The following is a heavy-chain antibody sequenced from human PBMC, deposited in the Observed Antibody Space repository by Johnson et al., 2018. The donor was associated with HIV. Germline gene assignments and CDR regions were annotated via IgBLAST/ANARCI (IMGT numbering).Heavy chain of an antibody. Sequence: VQLVESGGGLVQPGGSLRLSCAASGFTFSSNAMSWVRQAPGKGLEWVSGISGSGGSTYYADSVKGRFTISRDNSKNTLFLQMNSLRAEDTAVYYCASPKTPTRVVRGAFDIWGQVTMVTVSS. CDR1: GFTFSSNA. J-gene: IGHJ3*02. V-gene: IGHV3-23*04. CDR2: ISGSGGST. D-gene: IGHD3-10*01. CDR3: ASPKTPTRVVRGAFDI.